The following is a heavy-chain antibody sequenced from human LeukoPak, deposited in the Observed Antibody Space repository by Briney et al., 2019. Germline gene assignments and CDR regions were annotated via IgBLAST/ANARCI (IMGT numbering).Heavy chain of an antibody. D-gene: IGHD5-12*01. V-gene: IGHV4-39*01. J-gene: IGHJ4*02. Sequence: PSETLSLTCTVSGGSISNSDYYWGWIRQPPGKGLEWIGTIYYSGSTYYNPSLKSRVTISVDTSKNEFSLKLSSVTAADTAVYYCARIRFNGYDSYYFESWGQGTLVTVSS. CDR3: ARIRFNGYDSYYFES. CDR2: IYYSGST. CDR1: GGSISNSDYY.